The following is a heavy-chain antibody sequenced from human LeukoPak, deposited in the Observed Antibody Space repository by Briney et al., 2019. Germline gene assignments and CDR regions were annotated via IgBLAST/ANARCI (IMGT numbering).Heavy chain of an antibody. CDR3: ARDLNGGLLWFGELFSFDY. Sequence: GASVKVSCKASGYTFASYYMHLVRQAPGQGLEWMGIINPSGGSTSYAQKFQGRVTMTRDTSTSTVYMELSSLRSEDTAVYYCARDLNGGLLWFGELFSFDYWGQGTLVTVSS. V-gene: IGHV1-46*01. CDR1: GYTFASYY. D-gene: IGHD3-10*01. J-gene: IGHJ4*02. CDR2: INPSGGST.